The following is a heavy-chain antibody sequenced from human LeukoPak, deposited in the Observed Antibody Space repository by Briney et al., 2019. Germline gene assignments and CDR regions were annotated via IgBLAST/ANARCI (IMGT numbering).Heavy chain of an antibody. D-gene: IGHD3-3*01. Sequence: ASVKVSCKASGYTFTSYDINWVRQATGQGLEWMGWMNPNSGNTGYAQKFQGRVTMTRNTSISTAYMELSSLRSEDTAVYYCARDTIFGVVTTYYYGMDVWGQGTTVTVSS. J-gene: IGHJ6*02. CDR1: GYTFTSYD. CDR2: MNPNSGNT. CDR3: ARDTIFGVVTTYYYGMDV. V-gene: IGHV1-8*01.